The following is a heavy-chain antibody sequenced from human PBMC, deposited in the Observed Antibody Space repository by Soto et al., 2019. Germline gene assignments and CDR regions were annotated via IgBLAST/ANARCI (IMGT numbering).Heavy chain of an antibody. CDR1: GFIFSDYG. D-gene: IGHD2-21*02. Sequence: EVHLVESGGGLVQPGGSLRLSCAASGFIFSDYGLTWVRQAPGKGLEWVSHINAPSTSTLYADSVRGRFTISRDNAKNSVYLHMSSLSAADTAVYYCTRDPEADLDFDYWGQGTLVTVSS. J-gene: IGHJ4*02. CDR3: TRDPEADLDFDY. V-gene: IGHV3-48*01. CDR2: INAPSTST.